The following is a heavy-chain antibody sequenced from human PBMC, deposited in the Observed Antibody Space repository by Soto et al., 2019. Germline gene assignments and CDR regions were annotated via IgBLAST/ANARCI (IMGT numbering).Heavy chain of an antibody. CDR3: ARAGVATMVRGLDV. D-gene: IGHD5-12*01. Sequence: SETLSLTCAVYGGSFSGYYWSWIRQPPGKGLEWIGEINHSGSTNYNPSLKSRVTIPVDTSKNQFSLKLSSVTAADTAVYYCARAGVATMVRGLDVWGKGTTVTVSS. J-gene: IGHJ6*04. CDR2: INHSGST. CDR1: GGSFSGYY. V-gene: IGHV4-34*01.